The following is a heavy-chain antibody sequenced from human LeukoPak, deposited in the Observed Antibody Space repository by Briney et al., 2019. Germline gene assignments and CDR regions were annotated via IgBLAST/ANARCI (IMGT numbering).Heavy chain of an antibody. V-gene: IGHV3-23*01. CDR3: AKAARSLGSWYSWFDP. CDR2: INNSGGST. J-gene: IGHJ5*02. CDR1: GFTFSSYA. Sequence: PGGSLRLSCAASGFTFSSYAMSWVRQAPGKGLEWVSGINNSGGSTYYADSVKGRFTISRDNSKNALYLQMNSLRAEDTAVYYCAKAARSLGSWYSWFDPWGQGTLVTVSS. D-gene: IGHD6-13*01.